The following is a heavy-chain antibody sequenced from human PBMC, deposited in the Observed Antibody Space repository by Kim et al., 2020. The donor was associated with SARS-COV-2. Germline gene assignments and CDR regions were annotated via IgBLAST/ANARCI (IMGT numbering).Heavy chain of an antibody. J-gene: IGHJ4*02. V-gene: IGHV3-74*01. D-gene: IGHD3-10*01. CDR1: GFSFRRYW. CDR3: ARDLSGADDY. CDR2: TNEYGSVT. Sequence: GGSLRLSCAASGFSFRRYWMHWVRRAPGKGLVWVARTNEYGSVTNYADSVKGRFTISRDNAENTLYLQMNSLTVDDTAVYYCARDLSGADDYWGQGTL.